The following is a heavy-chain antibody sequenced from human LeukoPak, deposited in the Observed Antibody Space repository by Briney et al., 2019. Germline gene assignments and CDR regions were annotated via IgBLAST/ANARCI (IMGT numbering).Heavy chain of an antibody. CDR3: ARDYRYCSGGSCYYYYGMDV. Sequence: GGSLRLSCAASGFTFSNTWMNWVRQAPGKGLEWVAVISYDGSNKYYADSVKGRFTISRDNSKNTLYLQMNSLRAEDTAVYYCARDYRYCSGGSCYYYYGMDVWGQGTTVTVSS. CDR2: ISYDGSNK. D-gene: IGHD2-15*01. V-gene: IGHV3-30-3*01. J-gene: IGHJ6*02. CDR1: GFTFSNTW.